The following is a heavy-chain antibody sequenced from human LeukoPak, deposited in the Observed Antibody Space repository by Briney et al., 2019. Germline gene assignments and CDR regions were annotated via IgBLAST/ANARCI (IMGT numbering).Heavy chain of an antibody. CDR2: IVPILATS. J-gene: IGHJ4*02. CDR3: AREKGIAVAGTGDYFDY. CDR1: GGFASYA. Sequence: SVKVSCKASGGFASYAINWMRQAPGQGLEWMGGIVPILATSKYAQKFQGRVTMTTDTSTSTAYMELRSLRSDDTAVYYCAREKGIAVAGTGDYFDYWGQGTLVTVSS. V-gene: IGHV1-69*10. D-gene: IGHD6-19*01.